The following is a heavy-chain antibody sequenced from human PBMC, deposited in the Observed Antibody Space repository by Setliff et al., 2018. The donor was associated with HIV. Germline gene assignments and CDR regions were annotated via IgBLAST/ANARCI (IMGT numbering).Heavy chain of an antibody. CDR1: DGSISTGSYY. CDR3: ARNSQKGIQPLLLAS. V-gene: IGHV4-61*02. Sequence: PSETLSLTCTVADGSISTGSYYWSWVRQPAGRGLEWIGRIYTSGSTNYNPSLKSRVTMSVDTSKNQFSLNLTAVTTADTAVYYCARNSQKGIQPLLLASWGPGTLVTVSS. CDR2: IYTSGST. J-gene: IGHJ4*02. D-gene: IGHD1-1*01.